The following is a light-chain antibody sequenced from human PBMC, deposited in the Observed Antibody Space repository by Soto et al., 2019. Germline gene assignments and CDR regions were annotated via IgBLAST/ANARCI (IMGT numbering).Light chain of an antibody. CDR1: QSVSSSY. Sequence: EIVLTQSPGTLSLSPGERATLSCRASQSVSSSYLAWYQQKPGQAPRLLIYGASSRATGIPGRFSGSGSGTDFTLTINRLELEDFAVYYCHQYGSSPYTFGQGTKVDIK. V-gene: IGKV3-20*01. J-gene: IGKJ2*01. CDR3: HQYGSSPYT. CDR2: GAS.